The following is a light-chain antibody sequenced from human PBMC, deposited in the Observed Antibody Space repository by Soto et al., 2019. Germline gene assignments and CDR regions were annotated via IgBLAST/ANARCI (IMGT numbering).Light chain of an antibody. V-gene: IGKV3-20*01. Sequence: EIVLTQSPDTLSLSPGERATLSCRASQSISSNDLAWYHQRPGQAPRLLIYGASSRATGIPDRFSGSGSGTDFTLSISRLEPEDFAVYYCQQYGGSPLHTFGQGTKVEIK. CDR2: GAS. J-gene: IGKJ2*01. CDR1: QSISSND. CDR3: QQYGGSPLHT.